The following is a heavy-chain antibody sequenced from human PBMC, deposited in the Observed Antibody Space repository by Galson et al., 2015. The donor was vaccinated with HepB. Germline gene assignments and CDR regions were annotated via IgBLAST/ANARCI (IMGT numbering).Heavy chain of an antibody. V-gene: IGHV3-53*04. D-gene: IGHD6-13*01. Sequence: SLRLSCAASGFTVSSNYMSWVRQAPGKGLEWVSVIYSGGSTYYADSVKGRFTISRHNSKNTLYLRMNSLRAEDTAVYYCARDRGLRSSSWFVTLDYWGQGTLVTVSS. CDR1: GFTVSSNY. CDR3: ARDRGLRSSSWFVTLDY. J-gene: IGHJ4*02. CDR2: IYSGGST.